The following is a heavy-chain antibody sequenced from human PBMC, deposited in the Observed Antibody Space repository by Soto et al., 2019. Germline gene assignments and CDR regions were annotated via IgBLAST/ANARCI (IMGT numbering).Heavy chain of an antibody. V-gene: IGHV1-18*01. CDR1: GYTFTSYG. D-gene: IGHD3-22*01. CDR2: ISAYNGNT. J-gene: IGHJ5*02. Sequence: GASVKVSCKASGYTFTSYGISWVRQAPGQGLEWMGWISAYNGNTNYAQKLQGRVTMTTDTSTSTVYYCARDQSWHDLVWWFDPWGQGTLVTVSS. CDR3: P.